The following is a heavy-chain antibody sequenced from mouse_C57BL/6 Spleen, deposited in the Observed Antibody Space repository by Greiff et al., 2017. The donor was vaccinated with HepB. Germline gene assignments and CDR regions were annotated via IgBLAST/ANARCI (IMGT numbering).Heavy chain of an antibody. Sequence: VKLMESGAELVKPGASVKISCKASGYAFSSYWMNWVKQRPGKGLEWIGQIYPGDGDTNYNGKFKGKATLTADKSSSTAYMQLSSLTSEDSAVYFFARQDSNYAMDYWGQGTSVTVSS. J-gene: IGHJ4*01. CDR2: IYPGDGDT. V-gene: IGHV1-80*01. CDR3: ARQDSNYAMDY. CDR1: GYAFSSYW.